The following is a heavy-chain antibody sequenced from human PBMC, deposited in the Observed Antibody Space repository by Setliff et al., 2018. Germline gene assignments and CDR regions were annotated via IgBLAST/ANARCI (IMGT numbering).Heavy chain of an antibody. CDR3: ARAGGGYYGSGSYWSRGVFDY. CDR2: IYHSGNT. D-gene: IGHD3-10*01. J-gene: IGHJ4*02. CDR1: GDSISSTYH. V-gene: IGHV4-38-2*02. Sequence: PSETLSLTCSVSGDSISSTYHWGWIRQSPGKGLEWIGTIYHSGNTYYNPSLNSRLTISVDTSKNQFSLKLRSVTAADTAVYYCARAGGGYYGSGSYWSRGVFDYWGQGTLVTVSS.